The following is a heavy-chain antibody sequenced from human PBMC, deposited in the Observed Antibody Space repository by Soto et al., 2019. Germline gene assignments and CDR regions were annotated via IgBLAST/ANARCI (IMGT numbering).Heavy chain of an antibody. J-gene: IGHJ3*02. CDR1: GYSFTSYW. V-gene: IGHV5-10-1*01. CDR3: ARHRRYCSGGSCYGDAFDI. D-gene: IGHD2-15*01. CDR2: IDPTDSYT. Sequence: GESLKISCKGSGYSFTSYWITWVRQMPGKGLEWMGRIDPTDSYTNYSPSFQGHVTISADKSISTAYLQWNNLKASDTAMYYCARHRRYCSGGSCYGDAFDIWGQGTMVTVSS.